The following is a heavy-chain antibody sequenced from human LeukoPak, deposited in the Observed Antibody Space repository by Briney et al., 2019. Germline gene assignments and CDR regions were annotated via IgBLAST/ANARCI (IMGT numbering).Heavy chain of an antibody. V-gene: IGHV1-69*04. CDR1: GGTFSSYT. Sequence: SVKVSCKASGGTFSSYTISRVRQAPGQGLEWMGRIIPILGIANYAQKFQGRVTITADKSTSTAYMELSSLRSEDTAVYYCARDRRNSSGWREFDYWGQGTLVTVSS. CDR2: IIPILGIA. J-gene: IGHJ4*02. CDR3: ARDRRNSSGWREFDY. D-gene: IGHD6-19*01.